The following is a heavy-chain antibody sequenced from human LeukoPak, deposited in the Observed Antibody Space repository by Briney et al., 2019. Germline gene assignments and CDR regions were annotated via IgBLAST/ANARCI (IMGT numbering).Heavy chain of an antibody. J-gene: IGHJ6*03. Sequence: GGSLRLSCAASGFTFSSYSMNWVRQAPGKGLEWVSSISSSSSYIYYADSVKGRFTISRDNAKNSLYLQMISLRAEDTAVYYCARGSSGYYYYYYYYYMDVWGKGTTVTISS. CDR3: ARGSSGYYYYYYYYYMDV. V-gene: IGHV3-21*01. D-gene: IGHD3-22*01. CDR1: GFTFSSYS. CDR2: ISSSSSYI.